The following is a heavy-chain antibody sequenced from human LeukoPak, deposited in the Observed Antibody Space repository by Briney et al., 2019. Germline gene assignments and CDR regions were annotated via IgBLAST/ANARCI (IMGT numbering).Heavy chain of an antibody. J-gene: IGHJ4*02. D-gene: IGHD3-9*01. Sequence: GSLRLSCAASGFTFSSYAMSWVRQAPGKGLEWVSAISGSGGSTYYADSVKGRFTISRDNSKNTLYLQMNSLRAEDTAVYYCAKSPLLLRYFDWSPYYFDYWGQGTLVTVSS. CDR2: ISGSGGST. CDR1: GFTFSSYA. V-gene: IGHV3-23*01. CDR3: AKSPLLLRYFDWSPYYFDY.